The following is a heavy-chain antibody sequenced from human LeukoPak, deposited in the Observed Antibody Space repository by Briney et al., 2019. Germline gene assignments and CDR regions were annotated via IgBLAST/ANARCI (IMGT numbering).Heavy chain of an antibody. J-gene: IGHJ3*02. V-gene: IGHV3-9*01. CDR3: AKDMRGGLPAGAFDI. CDR2: ISWNSGSI. Sequence: GGSLRLSCAASGFTFDDYAMHWGRQAPGKGLEWVSGISWNSGSIGYADSVKGRFTISRDNAKNSLYLQMNSLRAEDTALYYCAKDMRGGLPAGAFDIWGQGTMVTVSS. CDR1: GFTFDDYA. D-gene: IGHD2-15*01.